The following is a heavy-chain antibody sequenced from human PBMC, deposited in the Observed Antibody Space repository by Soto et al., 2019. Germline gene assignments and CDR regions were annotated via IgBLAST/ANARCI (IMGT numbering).Heavy chain of an antibody. CDR3: ATLAAFSSSSVDDY. CDR1: GGSISSTEW. J-gene: IGHJ4*02. CDR2: AHHSGAT. Sequence: SETLSLTCAVSGGSISSTEWWSWVRQPPAKGLEWIGEAHHSGATNYNPSLKSRVTISVDKSNTQFYLSLSSVTAADTAVYYCATLAAFSSSSVDDYWGQGIQVTVSS. D-gene: IGHD6-6*01. V-gene: IGHV4-4*02.